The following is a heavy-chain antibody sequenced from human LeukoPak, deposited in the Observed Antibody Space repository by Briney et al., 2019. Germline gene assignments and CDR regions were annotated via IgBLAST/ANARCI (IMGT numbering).Heavy chain of an antibody. CDR3: ARAFDY. V-gene: IGHV3-48*01. CDR1: GFTLSSYA. J-gene: IGHJ4*02. Sequence: GGSLRLSCAASGFTLSSYAMSWVRQAPGKGLEWVSYISSSGSIYNADSVKGRFTISRDNAKNSLYLQMNSLRAEDTAVYYCARAFDYWGQGTLVTVSS. CDR2: ISSSGSI.